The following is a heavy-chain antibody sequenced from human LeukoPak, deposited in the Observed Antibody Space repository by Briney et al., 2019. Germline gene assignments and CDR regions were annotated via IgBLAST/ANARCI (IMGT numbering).Heavy chain of an antibody. J-gene: IGHJ4*02. D-gene: IGHD6-6*01. CDR1: GFTFDDYA. CDR2: ISWNSGRI. V-gene: IGHV3-9*01. CDR3: AKATYSTSPGYYFDY. Sequence: GGSLRLSCAASGFTFDDYAMHWVRQGPGKGLEWVSGISWNSGRIGYADSVKGRFIISRDNAKNSLYLQMSSLRSEDTAFYYCAKATYSTSPGYYFDYWGQGTLVTVSS.